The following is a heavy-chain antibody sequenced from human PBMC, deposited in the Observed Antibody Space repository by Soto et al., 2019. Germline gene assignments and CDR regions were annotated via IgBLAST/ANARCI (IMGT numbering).Heavy chain of an antibody. V-gene: IGHV1-69*13. J-gene: IGHJ6*02. D-gene: IGHD2-8*01. Sequence: ASVKVSCKASGGTFSSYAISWVRQAPGQGLEWMGGIIPIFGTANYAQKFQGRVTITADESTSTAYMELSSLRSEDTAVYYCASPRSVYAGEYYYYGMDVWGQGTTVTVSS. CDR2: IIPIFGTA. CDR3: ASPRSVYAGEYYYYGMDV. CDR1: GGTFSSYA.